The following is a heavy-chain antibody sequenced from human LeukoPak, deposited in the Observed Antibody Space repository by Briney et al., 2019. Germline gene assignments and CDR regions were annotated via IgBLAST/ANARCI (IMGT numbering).Heavy chain of an antibody. CDR1: GGSISSSSYY. CDR2: IYYSGST. Sequence: SETLSLTCTVSGGSISSSSYYWGWIRQPPGKGLEWIGSIYYSGSTYYNPSLKSRVTISVDTSKNQFSLKLSSVTAADTAVYYCARDSDVAGRGNDYWGQGTLVTVSS. D-gene: IGHD6-19*01. CDR3: ARDSDVAGRGNDY. J-gene: IGHJ4*02. V-gene: IGHV4-39*07.